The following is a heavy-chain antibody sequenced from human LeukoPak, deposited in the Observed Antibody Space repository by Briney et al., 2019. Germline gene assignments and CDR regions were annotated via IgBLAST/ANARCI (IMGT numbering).Heavy chain of an antibody. Sequence: SVKVSCKASGGTFSSYAISWVRQAPGQGLEWMGGIIPIFGTANYAQKFQGRVTITADESTSTAYMELSSLRSEDTAVYYCARVGYCSSTSCLTFFDCWGQGPWSPSPQ. D-gene: IGHD2-2*01. V-gene: IGHV1-69*01. CDR2: IIPIFGTA. CDR1: GGTFSSYA. J-gene: IGHJ4*02. CDR3: ARVGYCSSTSCLTFFDC.